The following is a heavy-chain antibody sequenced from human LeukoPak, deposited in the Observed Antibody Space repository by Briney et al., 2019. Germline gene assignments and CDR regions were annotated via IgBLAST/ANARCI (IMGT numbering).Heavy chain of an antibody. Sequence: ASVKVSCKASGYTFTGYYMHWVRQAPGQGLEWMGIINPSGGSTSYAQKFQGRVTMTRDMSTSTVYMGLSSLRSEDTAVYYCARGDYDYVWGSYRYPPDYWGQGTLVTVSS. CDR1: GYTFTGYY. J-gene: IGHJ4*02. V-gene: IGHV1-46*01. D-gene: IGHD3-16*02. CDR2: INPSGGST. CDR3: ARGDYDYVWGSYRYPPDY.